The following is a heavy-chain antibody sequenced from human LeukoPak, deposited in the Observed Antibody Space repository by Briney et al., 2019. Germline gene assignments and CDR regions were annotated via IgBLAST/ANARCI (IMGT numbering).Heavy chain of an antibody. V-gene: IGHV1-46*01. CDR2: INPSGGNT. J-gene: IGHJ4*02. D-gene: IGHD4-17*01. CDR1: GYTFTNYY. Sequence: ASVKVSCKASGYTFTNYYIHWVRQAPGQGLEWMGLINPSGGNTNYAQNFQGRVTMTRDTSISTAYMELSRLRSDDTAVYYCARGTVYGDYGLDYWGQGTLVTVSS. CDR3: ARGTVYGDYGLDY.